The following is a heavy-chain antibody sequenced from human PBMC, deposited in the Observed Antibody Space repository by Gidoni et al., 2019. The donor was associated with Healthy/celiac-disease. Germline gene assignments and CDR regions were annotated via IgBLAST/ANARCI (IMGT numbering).Heavy chain of an antibody. V-gene: IGHV4-34*01. Sequence: QVQLQQWGAGLLKPSETLSLTCAVYGGSFGGYYWSWIRQPPGKGLEWIGEINHSGSTNYNPSLKSRVTISVDTSKNQFSLKLSSVTAADTAVYYCARAPRRDGYNFGRTHDAFDIWGQGTMVTVSS. CDR3: ARAPRRDGYNFGRTHDAFDI. J-gene: IGHJ3*02. CDR1: GGSFGGYY. D-gene: IGHD5-12*01. CDR2: INHSGST.